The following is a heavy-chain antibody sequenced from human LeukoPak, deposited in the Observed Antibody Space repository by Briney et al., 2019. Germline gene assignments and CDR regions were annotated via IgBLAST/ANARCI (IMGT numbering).Heavy chain of an antibody. V-gene: IGHV3-30*18. J-gene: IGHJ6*02. CDR3: AKSTTPGYYYGMDV. CDR2: ISYDGSNK. D-gene: IGHD1-1*01. Sequence: GRSLRLSCAASGFTFSSYGMHWVCQAPGKGLEWVAVISYDGSNKYYADSVKGRFTISRDNSKNTLYLQMNSLRAEDTAVYYCAKSTTPGYYYGMDVWGQGTTVTVSS. CDR1: GFTFSSYG.